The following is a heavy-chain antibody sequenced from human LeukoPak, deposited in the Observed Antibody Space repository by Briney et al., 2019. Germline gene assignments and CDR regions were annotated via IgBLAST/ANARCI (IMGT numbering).Heavy chain of an antibody. Sequence: PGGSLRLSCAASGFTFSSYDMHWVRQATGKGLEWVSAIGTAGDTYCPGSVKGRFTISRENAKNSLYLQMNSLRAGDTAVYYCARLSHYGFDYWGQGTLVTVSS. V-gene: IGHV3-13*01. J-gene: IGHJ4*02. D-gene: IGHD4-17*01. CDR3: ARLSHYGFDY. CDR1: GFTFSSYD. CDR2: IGTAGDT.